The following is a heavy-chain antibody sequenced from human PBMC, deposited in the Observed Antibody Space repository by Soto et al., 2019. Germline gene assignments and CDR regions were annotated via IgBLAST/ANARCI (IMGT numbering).Heavy chain of an antibody. D-gene: IGHD3-10*01. CDR1: GGSISSGDYY. V-gene: IGHV4-30-4*01. CDR3: ATGNPMVRGVIYGYYYYYMDV. Sequence: PSETLSLTCTVSGGSISSGDYYWSWIRQPPGKGLEWIGYIYYSGSTYYNPSLKSRVTISVDTSKNQFSLQLSSVTVADTAVYYCATGNPMVRGVIYGYYYYYMDVWGKGTTVPVSS. J-gene: IGHJ6*03. CDR2: IYYSGST.